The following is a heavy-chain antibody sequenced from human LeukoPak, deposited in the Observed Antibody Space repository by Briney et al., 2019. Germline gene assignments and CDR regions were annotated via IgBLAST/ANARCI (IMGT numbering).Heavy chain of an antibody. CDR1: GFTFGSYG. D-gene: IGHD5-24*01. V-gene: IGHV3-30*18. J-gene: IGHJ4*02. CDR2: ISYEGSNR. Sequence: GGSLRLSCAASGFTFGSYGMHWVRQAPGKGLEWVAVISYEGSNRYYADSGKGRFTISRDNSKNTLFLQMDSLRAEDTAVYYCAKDFRATGPHYFDYWGQGTLVTVSS. CDR3: AKDFRATGPHYFDY.